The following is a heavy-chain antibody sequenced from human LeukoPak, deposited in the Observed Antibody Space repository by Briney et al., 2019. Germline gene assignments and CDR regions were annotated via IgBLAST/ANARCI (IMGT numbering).Heavy chain of an antibody. D-gene: IGHD6-19*01. V-gene: IGHV4-59*08. J-gene: IGHJ6*02. CDR1: GGSISSYY. CDR3: ARSIAVAGIVSDYYYYGMDV. Sequence: KPSETLSLTCTVSGGSISSYYWHWIRQPPGKGLEWIGYIYYSGSTNYNPSLKSRVTISIHTSKKQFSLKLSSVTAADTAVYYCARSIAVAGIVSDYYYYGMDVWGQGTTVTVSS. CDR2: IYYSGST.